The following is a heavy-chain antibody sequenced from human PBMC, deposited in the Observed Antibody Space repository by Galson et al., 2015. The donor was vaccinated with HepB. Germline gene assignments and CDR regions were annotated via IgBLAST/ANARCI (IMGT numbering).Heavy chain of an antibody. J-gene: IGHJ6*02. CDR2: ISAYNGNT. CDR1: GYTFTSYG. D-gene: IGHD3-3*01. Sequence: SVKVSCKASGYTFTSYGISWVRQAPGQGLEWMGWISAYNGNTNYAQKLQGRVTMTTDTSTSTAYMELRSLRSDDTAVYYCARDTYYDFWSGYLPDPYYYDGMDVWGQGTTVTVSS. V-gene: IGHV1-18*04. CDR3: ARDTYYDFWSGYLPDPYYYDGMDV.